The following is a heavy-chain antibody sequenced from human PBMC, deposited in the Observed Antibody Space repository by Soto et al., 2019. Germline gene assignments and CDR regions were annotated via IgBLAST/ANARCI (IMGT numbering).Heavy chain of an antibody. V-gene: IGHV3-53*04. J-gene: IGHJ6*03. Sequence: GGSLRLSCAASGFTVSSNYMSWVRQAPGKGLEWVSVIYSGGSTYYADSVKGRFTISRHNSKNTLYLQMNSLSAEDTAVYYCARDSCSSTSCYYYYMDVWGKGTTVTVSS. CDR3: ARDSCSSTSCYYYYMDV. CDR1: GFTVSSNY. CDR2: IYSGGST. D-gene: IGHD2-2*01.